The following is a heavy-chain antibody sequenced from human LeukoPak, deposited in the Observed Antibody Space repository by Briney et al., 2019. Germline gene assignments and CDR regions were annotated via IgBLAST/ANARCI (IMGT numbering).Heavy chain of an antibody. J-gene: IGHJ4*02. CDR1: GGSISSSSYY. D-gene: IGHD5-18*01. V-gene: IGHV4-39*01. Sequence: SETLSLTCTVSGGSISSSSYYWGWIRQPPGKGLEWIGSIYYSGSTYYNPSLKSRVAISVDTSKNQFSLILGSVTAADTAVYYCARHPFVDKAPRYFDYWGQGTLVTVSS. CDR2: IYYSGST. CDR3: ARHPFVDKAPRYFDY.